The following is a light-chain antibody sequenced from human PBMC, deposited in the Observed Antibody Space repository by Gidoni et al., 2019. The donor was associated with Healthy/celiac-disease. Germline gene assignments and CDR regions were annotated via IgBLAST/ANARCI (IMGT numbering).Light chain of an antibody. CDR2: GAS. Sequence: EIVMTQSPAPLSVSPGERATLSCRASQSVSSNLAWYQQKPGKTPRLLIYGASTRATDIPARFSGSGSGTEFTLTISRLQSEAFAVYYCQLYNNWPTGTFGQGTKVEIK. J-gene: IGKJ1*01. CDR1: QSVSSN. CDR3: QLYNNWPTGT. V-gene: IGKV3-15*01.